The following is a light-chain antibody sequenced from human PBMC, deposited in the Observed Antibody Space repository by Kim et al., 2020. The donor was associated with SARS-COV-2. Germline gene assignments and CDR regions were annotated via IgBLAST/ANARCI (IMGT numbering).Light chain of an antibody. V-gene: IGKV1-39*01. J-gene: IGKJ1*01. CDR1: QSISSY. CDR2: AAS. Sequence: DIQMTQSPSSLSASVGDRVTITCRASQSISSYLNWYQQKPGKAPKLLIYAASSLQSGVPSRFSGSGSGTDFTLTISSLQPEDFATYYFKQSYSTPRTFGQGTKVDIK. CDR3: KQSYSTPRT.